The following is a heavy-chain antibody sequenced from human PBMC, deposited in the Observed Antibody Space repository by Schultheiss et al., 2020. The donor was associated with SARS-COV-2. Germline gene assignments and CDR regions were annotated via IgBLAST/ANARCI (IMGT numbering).Heavy chain of an antibody. CDR3: ARCADSSAYHRRWFDV. CDR2: TYYSGNT. Sequence: SETLSLTCTISGDSVSSWDFYCSWIRQPPGKGLEWIGYTYYSGNTHYNPSLKSRATISVDTAKNQFSLQLSSVTAADTAVYYCARCADSSAYHRRWFDVWGQGTMVTVSS. V-gene: IGHV4-30-4*01. J-gene: IGHJ5*02. D-gene: IGHD3-22*01. CDR1: GDSVSSWDFY.